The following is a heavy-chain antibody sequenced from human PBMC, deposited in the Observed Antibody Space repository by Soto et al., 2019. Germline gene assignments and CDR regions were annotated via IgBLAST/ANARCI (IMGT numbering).Heavy chain of an antibody. Sequence: PGESLKISCKGSGYSFTSYWIGWVRQMPGKGLEWMGIIYPGDSDTRYSPSFQGQVTISADKSISTAYLQWSSLKASDTAMYYCARHYCSSTSCYPVYYYYYGMDVWGQGTTVPVSS. CDR1: GYSFTSYW. CDR2: IYPGDSDT. J-gene: IGHJ6*02. D-gene: IGHD2-2*01. V-gene: IGHV5-51*01. CDR3: ARHYCSSTSCYPVYYYYYGMDV.